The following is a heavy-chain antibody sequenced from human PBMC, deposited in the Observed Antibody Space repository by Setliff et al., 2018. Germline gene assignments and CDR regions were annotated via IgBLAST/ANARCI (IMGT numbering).Heavy chain of an antibody. D-gene: IGHD1-26*01. V-gene: IGHV3-7*01. CDR1: GFPFSDYW. Sequence: GGSLRLSCVASGFPFSDYWMSWVRQAPGKGLEWLANIGGDGTLKYYVDSVKGRFTISRDNAKNSLYLQMNSLRAEDTAVYYCARVSQWLLHAFDIWGQGTMVTVSS. CDR3: ARVSQWLLHAFDI. J-gene: IGHJ3*02. CDR2: IGGDGTLK.